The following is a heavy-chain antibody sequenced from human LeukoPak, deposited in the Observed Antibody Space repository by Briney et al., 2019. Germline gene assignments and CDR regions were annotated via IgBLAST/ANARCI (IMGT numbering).Heavy chain of an antibody. D-gene: IGHD6-19*01. J-gene: IGHJ4*02. Sequence: ASVKVSCKASGGTFISYAISWVRQAPGQGLEWMGGIIPIFGTANYAQKFQGRVTITADESTSTAYMELSSLRSEDTAVYYCASSGWYNGFDYWGQGTLVTVSS. V-gene: IGHV1-69*13. CDR1: GGTFISYA. CDR3: ASSGWYNGFDY. CDR2: IIPIFGTA.